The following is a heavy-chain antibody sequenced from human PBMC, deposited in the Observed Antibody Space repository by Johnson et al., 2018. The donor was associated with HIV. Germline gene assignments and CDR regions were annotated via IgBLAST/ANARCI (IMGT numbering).Heavy chain of an antibody. V-gene: IGHV3-30*04. Sequence: QVQLVESGGGVVQPGRSLRLSCAASGFTFSRYAMHWVRQVPGKGLEWVAVISYDGSNKYYADSVKGRFTISRDNSKNTLYLQMNSLRAEDTAVYYCARDRSTPQPYYYDSSGYRGYSAFDIWGQGTMVTVSS. J-gene: IGHJ3*02. CDR2: ISYDGSNK. CDR3: ARDRSTPQPYYYDSSGYRGYSAFDI. CDR1: GFTFSRYA. D-gene: IGHD3-22*01.